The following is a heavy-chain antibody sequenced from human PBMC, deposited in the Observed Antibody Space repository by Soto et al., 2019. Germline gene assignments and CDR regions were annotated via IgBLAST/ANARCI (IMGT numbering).Heavy chain of an antibody. J-gene: IGHJ5*02. CDR2: TYYRSKWYN. CDR1: GHSVSSISAA. V-gene: IGHV6-1*01. CDR3: ARELSSSSRYDNRFDP. Sequence: PSQTLSLTCAISGHSVSSISAAWNWIRPSPSRGLEWLVRTYYRSKWYNDYAVSVKSRITINADASKNQSSLQLNSVTPEDTAVYYCARELSSSSRYDNRFDPWGQGTLVTVSS. D-gene: IGHD6-6*01.